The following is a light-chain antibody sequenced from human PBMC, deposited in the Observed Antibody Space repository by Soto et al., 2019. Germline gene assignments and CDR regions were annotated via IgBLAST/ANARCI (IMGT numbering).Light chain of an antibody. J-gene: IGKJ3*01. Sequence: DIQMTQSPSSVSAHVGDRVTITCRASQGISDWIAWYQQKPGKAPRLLISAASNLQGGVPSRFSGSGSGTDFSLTISSLQSEDFATYYCQQAFSFPFTFGPGTKVDIK. CDR1: QGISDW. V-gene: IGKV1-12*01. CDR3: QQAFSFPFT. CDR2: AAS.